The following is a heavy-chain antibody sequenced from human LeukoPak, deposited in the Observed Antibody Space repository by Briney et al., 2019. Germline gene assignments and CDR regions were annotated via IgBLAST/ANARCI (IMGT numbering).Heavy chain of an antibody. CDR3: ARDSGSYSLVYYFDY. CDR1: GGSISSSSYY. D-gene: IGHD1-26*01. CDR2: IYYSGST. V-gene: IGHV4-39*07. J-gene: IGHJ4*02. Sequence: SETLSLTCTVSGGSISSSSYYWGWIRQPPGKGLEWIGSIYYSGSTYYNPSLKSRVTISVDTSKNQFSLKLSSVTAADTAVYYCARDSGSYSLVYYFDYWGQGTLVTVSS.